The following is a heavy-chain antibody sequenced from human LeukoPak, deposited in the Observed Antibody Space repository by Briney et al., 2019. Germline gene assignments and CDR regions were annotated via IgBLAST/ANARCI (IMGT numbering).Heavy chain of an antibody. V-gene: IGHV4-59*01. J-gene: IGHJ4*02. CDR2: IYYSGST. CDR3: TMVRGVNPPVY. D-gene: IGHD3-10*01. Sequence: SETLSLTCTVSGGSISSYYWSWIRQPPGKGLEWIGYIYYSGSTNYNPSLKSRVTISVDTSKNQFSLKLSSVTAADTAVYYCTMVRGVNPPVYWGQGTLVTVSS. CDR1: GGSISSYY.